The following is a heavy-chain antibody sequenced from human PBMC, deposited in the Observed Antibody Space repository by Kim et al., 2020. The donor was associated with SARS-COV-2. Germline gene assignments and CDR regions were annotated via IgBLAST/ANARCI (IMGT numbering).Heavy chain of an antibody. Sequence: GGSLRLSCAASGFTFSSYGMHWVRQAPGKGLEWVAVIWYDGSNKYYADSVKGRFTISRDNSKNTLYLQMNSLRAEDTAVYYCAREGGMATVDYWGQRTLVTVSS. J-gene: IGHJ4*02. CDR3: AREGGMATVDY. V-gene: IGHV3-33*01. D-gene: IGHD5-12*01. CDR1: GFTFSSYG. CDR2: IWYDGSNK.